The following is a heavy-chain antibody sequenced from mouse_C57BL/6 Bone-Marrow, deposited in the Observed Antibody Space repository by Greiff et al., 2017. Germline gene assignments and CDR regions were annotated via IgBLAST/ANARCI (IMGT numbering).Heavy chain of an antibody. CDR2: IDPETGGP. D-gene: IGHD1-1*01. Sequence: VQLQQSGAELVRPGASVTLSCKASGYTFTDYEMHWVKQTPVNGLEWIGAIDPETGGPAYNQKFKGKAILTADKSSSTAYMELRSLTSEDSAVYYCTRDGNYYGSSYYCDYWGQGTTLTVSS. J-gene: IGHJ2*01. CDR3: TRDGNYYGSSYYCDY. CDR1: GYTFTDYE. V-gene: IGHV1-15*01.